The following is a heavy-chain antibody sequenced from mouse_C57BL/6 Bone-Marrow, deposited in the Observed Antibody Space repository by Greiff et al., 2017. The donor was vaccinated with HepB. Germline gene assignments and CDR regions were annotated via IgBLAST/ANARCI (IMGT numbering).Heavy chain of an antibody. Sequence: QVQLQQPGAELVRPGSSVKLSCKASGYTFTSYWMHWVKQRPIQGLEWIGNIDPSDSETHYNQKFKDKATLTVDKSSSKAYMQLSSLTSEDSAVYYCASHYDYEGYFDYWGQGTTLTVSS. CDR3: ASHYDYEGYFDY. CDR2: IDPSDSET. CDR1: GYTFTSYW. D-gene: IGHD2-4*01. V-gene: IGHV1-52*01. J-gene: IGHJ2*01.